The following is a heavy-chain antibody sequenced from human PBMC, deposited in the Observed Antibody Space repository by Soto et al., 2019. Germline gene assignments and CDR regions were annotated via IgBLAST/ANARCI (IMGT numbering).Heavy chain of an antibody. Sequence: QVQLQESGPGLVKPSGTLSPTCAVSGGSISSSNWWSWVRQPPGKGLEWIGEIYHSGSTNYNPSLEIRVTISVDKSKNQFSLKLSSVTAADTAVYYCARDPEAAGQRSWFDPWGQGTLVTVSS. CDR2: IYHSGST. J-gene: IGHJ5*02. D-gene: IGHD6-13*01. CDR3: ARDPEAAGQRSWFDP. V-gene: IGHV4-4*02. CDR1: GGSISSSNW.